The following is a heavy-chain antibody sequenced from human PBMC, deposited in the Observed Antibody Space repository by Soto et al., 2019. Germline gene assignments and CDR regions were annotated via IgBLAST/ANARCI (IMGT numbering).Heavy chain of an antibody. CDR1: GFTFSDYW. J-gene: IGHJ4*02. D-gene: IGHD2-8*02. Sequence: EVQLVESGGGLIRPGGSLRLSCAASGFTFSDYWMHWVRQTPGKGLVWVSRINRGGSSTMYADSVRGRFTISRDDAKNTLYLHMNSLRADDTAVYHCARVGTGGRRDFDYWGQGTLVTVSS. CDR2: INRGGSST. V-gene: IGHV3-74*03. CDR3: ARVGTGGRRDFDY.